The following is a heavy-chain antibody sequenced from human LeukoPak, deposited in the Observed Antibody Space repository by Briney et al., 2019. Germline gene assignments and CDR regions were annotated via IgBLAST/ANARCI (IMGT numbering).Heavy chain of an antibody. Sequence: SETLSLTCAVSGGSISSSFWWSWVRQPPGKGLEWIGEIYHSGSTNYKPSLRSRVTISVDKSKNQFTLKLSSVTAADTAVYYCAGAYCGGDCYSGRAFDIWGQGTMVTVSS. V-gene: IGHV4-4*02. CDR2: IYHSGST. D-gene: IGHD2-21*02. CDR3: AGAYCGGDCYSGRAFDI. CDR1: GGSISSSFW. J-gene: IGHJ3*02.